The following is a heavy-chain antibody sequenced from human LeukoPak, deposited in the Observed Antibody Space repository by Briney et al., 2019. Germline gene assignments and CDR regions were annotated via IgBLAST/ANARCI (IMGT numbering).Heavy chain of an antibody. CDR1: GLTFSDYA. J-gene: IGHJ4*02. V-gene: IGHV3-23*01. Sequence: PGGSLRLSCAASGLTFSDYAMSWFRQAPGKGLEYVAGITSGFTPLYADFVKGRFTVSRDNSKSTFHLQMNSLRAEDTAVYFCAKDYSDSRVADVFLEYRGQGTLVTVSS. CDR3: AKDYSDSRVADVFLEY. D-gene: IGHD2-21*01. CDR2: ITSGFTP.